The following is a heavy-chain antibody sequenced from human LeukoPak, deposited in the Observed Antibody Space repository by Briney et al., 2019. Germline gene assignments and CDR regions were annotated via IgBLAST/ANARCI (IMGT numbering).Heavy chain of an antibody. Sequence: GASVKVSCKASGGTFSSYAISWVRQAPGQGLEWMGGIIPIFGTANYAQKFQGRVTITADESTSTAYMELSSLRSEDTAVYYCARPIFHGSGSYGRFDYWSQGTLVTVSS. CDR1: GGTFSSYA. J-gene: IGHJ4*02. V-gene: IGHV1-69*01. CDR2: IIPIFGTA. CDR3: ARPIFHGSGSYGRFDY. D-gene: IGHD3-10*01.